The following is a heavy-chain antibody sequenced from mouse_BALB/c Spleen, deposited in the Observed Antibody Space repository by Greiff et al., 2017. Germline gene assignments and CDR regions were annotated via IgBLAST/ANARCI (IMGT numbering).Heavy chain of an antibody. CDR1: GFAFSSYD. CDR2: ISSGGGST. V-gene: IGHV5-12-1*01. J-gene: IGHJ2*01. CDR3: ARHAIHYYGYFDY. Sequence: EVKVEESGGGLVKPGGSLKLSCAASGFAFSSYDMSWVRQTPEKRLEWVAYISSGGGSTYYPDTVKGRFTISRDNAKNTLYLQMSSLKSEDTAMYYCARHAIHYYGYFDYWGQGTTLTVSS. D-gene: IGHD1-2*01.